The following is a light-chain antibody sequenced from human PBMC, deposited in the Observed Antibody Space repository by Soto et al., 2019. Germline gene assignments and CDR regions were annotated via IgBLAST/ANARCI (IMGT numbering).Light chain of an antibody. V-gene: IGLV2-14*01. J-gene: IGLJ3*02. CDR3: SSYAGSNNWV. CDR2: DVS. Sequence: QSALTQPASVSGSPGQSITISCTETSSDVGGSNYVSWYQQHPGKAPKLMIYDVSNRPSGVSNRFSGSKSGNTASLTISGLQAEDEADYYCSSYAGSNNWVFGGGTKVTVL. CDR1: SSDVGGSNY.